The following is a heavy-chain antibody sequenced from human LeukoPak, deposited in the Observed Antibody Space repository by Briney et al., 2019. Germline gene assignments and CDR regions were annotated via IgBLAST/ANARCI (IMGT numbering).Heavy chain of an antibody. CDR1: GGSISSYY. V-gene: IGHV4-59*01. D-gene: IGHD3-22*01. J-gene: IGHJ4*02. CDR2: IYYSGST. Sequence: PSETLSLTCTVSGGSISSYYWSWIRQPPGKGLEWIGYIYYSGSTNYNPSLKSRVTISVDTSKNQFSLKLRSVTTADTAVYYCARVTGYVIEDYFDYWGQGTLVTVSS. CDR3: ARVTGYVIEDYFDY.